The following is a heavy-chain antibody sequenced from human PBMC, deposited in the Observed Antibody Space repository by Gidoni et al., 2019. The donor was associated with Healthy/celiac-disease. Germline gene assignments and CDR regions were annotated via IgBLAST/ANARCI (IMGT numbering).Heavy chain of an antibody. J-gene: IGHJ3*02. Sequence: QVQLQESGPGLVQPSETLSLTCTVSGGSISSYYWSWIRQPPGKGLEWIGYIYYSGSTNYNPSLKSRVTISVDTSKNQFSLKLSSVTAADTAVYYCARHLEMATADAFDIWGQGTMVTVSS. V-gene: IGHV4-59*08. D-gene: IGHD5-18*01. CDR1: GGSISSYY. CDR3: ARHLEMATADAFDI. CDR2: IYYSGST.